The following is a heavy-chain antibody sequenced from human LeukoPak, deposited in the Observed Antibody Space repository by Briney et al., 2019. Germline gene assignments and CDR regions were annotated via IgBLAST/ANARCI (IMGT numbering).Heavy chain of an antibody. Sequence: SVKVSCKASGGTFSSYAISWVRQAPGQGLEWMGRIISILGIANYAQKFQGRVTITADKSTSTAYMELSSLRSEDTAVYYCARGYCSGGSCYGTPYYFDYWGQGTLVTVSS. CDR3: ARGYCSGGSCYGTPYYFDY. CDR2: IISILGIA. CDR1: GGTFSSYA. V-gene: IGHV1-69*04. D-gene: IGHD2-15*01. J-gene: IGHJ4*02.